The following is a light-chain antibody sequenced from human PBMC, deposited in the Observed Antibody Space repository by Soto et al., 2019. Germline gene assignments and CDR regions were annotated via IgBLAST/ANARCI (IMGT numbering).Light chain of an antibody. J-gene: IGKJ4*01. V-gene: IGKV3-11*01. Sequence: ETVLTQSPPTLSLSPGERATLYCRASNSVTSYLAWYQQKPGKAPRLLIYDASNRVTDIPARFSGSGSGTDFTLTISSLEPEDFAVYYCQQRSNWPPSFGGGTKVEFK. CDR1: NSVTSY. CDR2: DAS. CDR3: QQRSNWPPS.